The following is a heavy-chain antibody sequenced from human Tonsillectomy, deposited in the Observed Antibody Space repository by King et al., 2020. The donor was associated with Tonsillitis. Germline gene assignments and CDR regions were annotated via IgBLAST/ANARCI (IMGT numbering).Heavy chain of an antibody. CDR2: ISSKSTYT. CDR3: ARGKVGVRGYYGMDV. D-gene: IGHD1-26*01. CDR1: GFTFSTYR. V-gene: IGHV3-21*01. Sequence: VQLVESGGGLVKPGGSMRLSCEASGFTFSTYRMKWVRQAPGKGLEWVSSISSKSTYTYYIDSVRGRFTISTDNANNSVFLEMNNLSAEDTAVYYCARGKVGVRGYYGMDVWGQGTTVIVSS. J-gene: IGHJ6*02.